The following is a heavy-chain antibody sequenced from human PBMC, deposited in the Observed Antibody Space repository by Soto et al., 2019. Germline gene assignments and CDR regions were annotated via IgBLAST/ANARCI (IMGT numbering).Heavy chain of an antibody. J-gene: IGHJ2*01. Sequence: EVQLLESGGGLVQPGGSLRLSCAASGFTFRSYAMSWVRQAPGKGLEWVSGISGSGGSTYYADSVKGRFTISRDNSKNTLYLQMSSLRAEDTAAYYCAKDGGPPGTRDGYLDLGGRGTLVAVS. CDR3: AKDGGPPGTRDGYLDL. CDR1: GFTFRSYA. D-gene: IGHD2-15*01. CDR2: ISGSGGST. V-gene: IGHV3-23*01.